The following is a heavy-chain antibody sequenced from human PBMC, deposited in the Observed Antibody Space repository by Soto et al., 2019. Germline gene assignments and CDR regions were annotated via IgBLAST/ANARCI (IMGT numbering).Heavy chain of an antibody. CDR2: IYHSGST. V-gene: IGHV4-4*02. CDR3: AGGGYYYDSSGYYQDDY. Sequence: QVQLQESGPGLVKPSGTLSLTGAVSGGSISSSNWWSWVRQPPGTGLDWIGEIYHSGSTNYNPSLKSRVTISVDKSKNQFSLKLSSVTAADTAVYYCAGGGYYYDSSGYYQDDYWGQGTLVTVSS. D-gene: IGHD3-22*01. J-gene: IGHJ4*02. CDR1: GGSISSSNW.